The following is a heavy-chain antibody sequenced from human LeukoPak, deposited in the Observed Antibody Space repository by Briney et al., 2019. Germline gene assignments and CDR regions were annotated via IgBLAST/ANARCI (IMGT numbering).Heavy chain of an antibody. CDR3: ARDFPYYYGSGSYYYYGMDV. J-gene: IGHJ6*02. CDR2: IYYSGST. Sequence: PSQTLSLTCTVSGGSISSGGYDWSWIRQHPGKGLEWIGYIYYSGSTYYNPSLKSRVTISVDTSKNQFSLKLSSVTAADTAVYYCARDFPYYYGSGSYYYYGMDVWGQGTTVTVSS. V-gene: IGHV4-31*03. CDR1: GGSISSGGYD. D-gene: IGHD3-10*01.